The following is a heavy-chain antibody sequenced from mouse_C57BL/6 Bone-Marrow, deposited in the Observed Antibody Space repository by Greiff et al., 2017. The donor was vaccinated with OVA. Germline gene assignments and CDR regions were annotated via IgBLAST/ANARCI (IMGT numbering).Heavy chain of an antibody. CDR1: GFSLSTFGMG. CDR3: ARILYDGYYDAMDY. CDR2: IGGGDDK. V-gene: IGHV8-8*01. D-gene: IGHD2-3*01. Sequence: PLQVSGPVLLQPSPPLSLTCSFSGFSLSTFGMGVGWIRQPSGKGREWLAHIGGGDDKYYNPALMSRLTISKDTSKNQVFLKIANVDTADTATYYCARILYDGYYDAMDYWGQGTSVTVSS. J-gene: IGHJ4*01.